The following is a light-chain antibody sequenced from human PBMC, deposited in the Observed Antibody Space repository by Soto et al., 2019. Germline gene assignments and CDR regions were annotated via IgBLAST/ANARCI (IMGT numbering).Light chain of an antibody. CDR3: QQYNTFPRT. Sequence: DIQMTQSPSTLSASIGDRVTITCRASQSLNNWLARFQQKPGKAPKLLIAMASYLESGVPSRFSGSGSGTEFTLTITSLQPDDFATYYCQQYNTFPRTFGQGTKVELK. CDR2: MAS. V-gene: IGKV1-5*03. J-gene: IGKJ1*01. CDR1: QSLNNW.